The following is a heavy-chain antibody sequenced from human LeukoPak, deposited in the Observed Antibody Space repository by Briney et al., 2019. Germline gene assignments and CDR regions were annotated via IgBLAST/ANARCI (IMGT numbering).Heavy chain of an antibody. J-gene: IGHJ4*02. Sequence: ASVKVSCKXSGGTFSSYAISWVRQAPRKGLEWMGRFDPEDGETIYAQKFQGRVTMTEDTSTDTAYMELSSLRSEDTAVYYCATVVGATTFDYWGQGTLVTVSS. V-gene: IGHV1-24*01. CDR2: FDPEDGET. CDR1: GGTFSSYA. D-gene: IGHD1-26*01. CDR3: ATVVGATTFDY.